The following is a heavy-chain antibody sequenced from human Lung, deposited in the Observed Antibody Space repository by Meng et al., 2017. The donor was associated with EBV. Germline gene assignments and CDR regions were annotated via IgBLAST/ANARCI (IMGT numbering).Heavy chain of an antibody. J-gene: IGHJ4*02. V-gene: IGHV3-30-3*01. CDR1: GFTFSSYA. CDR3: ASLAAAGY. Sequence: QVQLVESGXGVVQPGRSLRLSCAASGFTFSSYAMHWVRQAPGKGLEWVAVISYDGSNKYYADSVKGRFTISRDNSKNTLYLQMNSLRAEDTAVYYCASLAAAGYWGQGTLVTVSS. CDR2: ISYDGSNK. D-gene: IGHD6-13*01.